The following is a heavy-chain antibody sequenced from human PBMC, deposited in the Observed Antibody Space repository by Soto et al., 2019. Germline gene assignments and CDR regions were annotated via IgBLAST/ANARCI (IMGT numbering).Heavy chain of an antibody. D-gene: IGHD3-3*01. V-gene: IGHV1-18*01. CDR1: GYTFTSYG. Sequence: ASVKVSCKASGYTFTSYGISWVRQAPGQGLEWMGWISAYNGNTNYAQKLQGRVNMTTDTSTSTAYMELRSLRSDDTAVYYCARGRDEYYDFWSGYLFDYWGQGTLVTVSS. CDR3: ARGRDEYYDFWSGYLFDY. CDR2: ISAYNGNT. J-gene: IGHJ4*02.